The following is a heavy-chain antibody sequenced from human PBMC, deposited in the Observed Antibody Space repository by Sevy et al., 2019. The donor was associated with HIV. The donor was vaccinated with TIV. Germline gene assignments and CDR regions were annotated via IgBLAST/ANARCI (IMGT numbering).Heavy chain of an antibody. D-gene: IGHD3-10*01. CDR1: GYTFTGYY. CDR3: ARVSIRSGSGNQGSKGYYYYMDV. CDR2: INPNSGGT. Sequence: ASVKVSCKASGYTFTGYYMHWVRQAPGQGLEWMGWINPNSGGTNYAQKFQGRVTMTRDTSISTAYMELSRLRSDDTAGYYCARVSIRSGSGNQGSKGYYYYMDVWGKGTTVTVSS. V-gene: IGHV1-2*02. J-gene: IGHJ6*03.